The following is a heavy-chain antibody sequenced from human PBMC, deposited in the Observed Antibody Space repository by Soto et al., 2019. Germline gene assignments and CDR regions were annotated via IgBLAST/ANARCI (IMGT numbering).Heavy chain of an antibody. CDR2: ISGSGGST. D-gene: IGHD2-8*01. Sequence: EVQLLESGGGLVQPGGSLRLSCAASGFTFSSYAMSWVRQAPGKGLEWVSAISGSGGSTYYADSVKGRFTISRDNSKNTLYLQMNSLRAEDTAVYYCAKDPSAFQWWSYYFDYWGQGTLVTVSS. CDR3: AKDPSAFQWWSYYFDY. V-gene: IGHV3-23*01. CDR1: GFTFSSYA. J-gene: IGHJ4*02.